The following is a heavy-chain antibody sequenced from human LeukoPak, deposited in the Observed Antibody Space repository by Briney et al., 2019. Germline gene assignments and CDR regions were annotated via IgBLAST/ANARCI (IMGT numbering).Heavy chain of an antibody. CDR1: GYTFTGYY. CDR3: AREGDSYGYHAFDI. Sequence: ASVKVSCKASGYTFTGYYMHWVRQAPGQGLEWLGWISAYNGNTNYAQKFQGRVTMTTDTSTSTAYMELRSLRSDDTAVYYCAREGDSYGYHAFDIWGQGTMVTVSS. V-gene: IGHV1-18*04. J-gene: IGHJ3*02. D-gene: IGHD5-18*01. CDR2: ISAYNGNT.